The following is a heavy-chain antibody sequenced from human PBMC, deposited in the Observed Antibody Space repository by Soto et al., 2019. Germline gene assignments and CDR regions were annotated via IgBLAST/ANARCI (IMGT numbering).Heavy chain of an antibody. D-gene: IGHD4-4*01. CDR2: IYYSGST. V-gene: IGHV4-30-4*01. Sequence: SETLSLTCTVSGGSISSGDYYWSWIRQPPGKGLEWIGYIYYSGSTYYNPSLKSRVTISVDTSKNQFSLKLSSVTAADTAVYHCARDGMTTVTADYWGQGTLVTVS. J-gene: IGHJ4*02. CDR1: GGSISSGDYY. CDR3: ARDGMTTVTADY.